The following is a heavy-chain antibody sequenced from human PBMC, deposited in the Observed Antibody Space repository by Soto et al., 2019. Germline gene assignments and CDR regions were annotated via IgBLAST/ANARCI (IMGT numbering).Heavy chain of an antibody. CDR2: ISSSSSTI. Sequence: GGSLRLSCAASGFTFSSYSMNWVRQAPGKGLEWVSYISSSSSTIYYADSVKGRFTISRDNAENSLYLQMNSLRAEDTAVYYCARGAENYYDSSGYCVFDYWGQGTLVAVSS. CDR1: GFTFSSYS. V-gene: IGHV3-48*04. D-gene: IGHD3-22*01. J-gene: IGHJ4*02. CDR3: ARGAENYYDSSGYCVFDY.